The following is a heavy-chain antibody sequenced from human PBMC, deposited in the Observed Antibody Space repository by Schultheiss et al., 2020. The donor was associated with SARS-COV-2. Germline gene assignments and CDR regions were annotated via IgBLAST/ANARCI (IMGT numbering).Heavy chain of an antibody. CDR3: AGGMVAVPRHGFDP. CDR2: INHSGST. J-gene: IGHJ5*02. CDR1: GGSISSYY. Sequence: SETLSLTCAVSGGSISSYYWSWIRQPPGKGLEWIGEINHSGSTNYSPSLTSRVIVSVDTSKKQFSLRLRSVTAADTAVYYCAGGMVAVPRHGFDPWGQGTLITVSS. D-gene: IGHD2-15*01. V-gene: IGHV4-34*01.